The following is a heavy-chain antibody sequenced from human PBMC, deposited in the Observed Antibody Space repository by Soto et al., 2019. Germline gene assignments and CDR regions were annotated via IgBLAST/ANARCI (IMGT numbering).Heavy chain of an antibody. CDR2: INAGNGNT. V-gene: IGHV1-3*01. CDR3: ARSGYSSSWYNYYYGMDV. D-gene: IGHD6-13*01. J-gene: IGHJ6*02. Sequence: ASVKVSCKASGYTFTSYAMHWVRQAPGQRLKWMGWINAGNGNTKYSQKFQGRVTITRDTSASTAYMELSSLRSEDTAVYYCARSGYSSSWYNYYYGMDVWGQGTTVTVSS. CDR1: GYTFTSYA.